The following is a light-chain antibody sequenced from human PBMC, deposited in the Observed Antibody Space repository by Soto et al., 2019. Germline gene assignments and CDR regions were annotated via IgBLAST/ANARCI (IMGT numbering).Light chain of an antibody. Sequence: DIQMTQSPSTLSASVGDRVTITCRASQSVRSWLAWYQRKPGRAPKFLIYDASSLESGVPSRFSGSGSGTEFTLTISNLQPDDFATYYCQQYDNYPLTFGGGTKVEI. J-gene: IGKJ4*01. CDR2: DAS. CDR3: QQYDNYPLT. CDR1: QSVRSW. V-gene: IGKV1-5*01.